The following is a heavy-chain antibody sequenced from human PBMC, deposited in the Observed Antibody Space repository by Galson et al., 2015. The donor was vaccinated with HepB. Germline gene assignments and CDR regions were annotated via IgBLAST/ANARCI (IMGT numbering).Heavy chain of an antibody. V-gene: IGHV3-23*01. D-gene: IGHD5-24*01. J-gene: IGHJ4*02. CDR2: ISGSGGST. CDR3: AKHGGGDGYIFGTFRTPFDY. CDR1: GFTFSSYA. Sequence: SLRLSCAASGFTFSSYAMSWVRQAPGKGLEWVSAISGSGGSTYYADSVKGRFTISRDNSKNTLYLQMNSLRAEDTAVYYCAKHGGGDGYIFGTFRTPFDYWGQGTLVTVSS.